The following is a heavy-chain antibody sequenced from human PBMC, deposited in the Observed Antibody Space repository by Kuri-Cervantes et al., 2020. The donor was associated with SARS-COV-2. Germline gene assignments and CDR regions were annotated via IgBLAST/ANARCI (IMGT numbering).Heavy chain of an antibody. Sequence: SVKVSCKASGDTFSSYAISWVRQAPGQGLEWMGRIIPILGIANYAQKFQGRVTITADKSTSTAYMELSSLRSEDKAVYYCASQTEIYGSGSYYFDYWGQGTLVTVSS. CDR1: GDTFSSYA. D-gene: IGHD3-10*01. CDR2: IIPILGIA. CDR3: ASQTEIYGSGSYYFDY. J-gene: IGHJ4*02. V-gene: IGHV1-69*04.